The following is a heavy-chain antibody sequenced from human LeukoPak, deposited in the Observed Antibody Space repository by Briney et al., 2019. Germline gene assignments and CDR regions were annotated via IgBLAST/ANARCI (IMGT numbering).Heavy chain of an antibody. CDR3: ASSTYYGDYNGMDV. V-gene: IGHV1-69*13. J-gene: IGHJ6*02. CDR2: IIPIFGTA. Sequence: SVTVSCKASGGTFSSYAISWVRQAPGQGLEWMGGIIPIFGTANYAQKFQGRVTITADESTSTAYMELSSLRSEDTAVYYCASSTYYGDYNGMDVWGQGTTVTVSS. CDR1: GGTFSSYA. D-gene: IGHD4-17*01.